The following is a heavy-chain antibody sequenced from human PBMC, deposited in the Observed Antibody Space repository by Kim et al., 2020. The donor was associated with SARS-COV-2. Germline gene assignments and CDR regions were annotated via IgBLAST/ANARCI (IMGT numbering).Heavy chain of an antibody. CDR3: ARDQTDYYDSSGYYGGPWD. V-gene: IGHV4-59*01. J-gene: IGHJ4*02. Sequence: SETLSLTCTVSGGSISSYYWSWIRQPPGKGLEWIGYIYYSGSTNYNPSLKSRVTISVDTSKNQFSLKLSSVTAADTAVYYCARDQTDYYDSSGYYGGPWDWGQGTLVTVSS. D-gene: IGHD3-22*01. CDR2: IYYSGST. CDR1: GGSISSYY.